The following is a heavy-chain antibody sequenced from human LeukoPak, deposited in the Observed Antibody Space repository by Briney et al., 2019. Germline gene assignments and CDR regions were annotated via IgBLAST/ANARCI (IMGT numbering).Heavy chain of an antibody. CDR2: IYYSGST. CDR3: ASTLIRSYYYYGMDV. CDR1: GVSISSYY. D-gene: IGHD2/OR15-2a*01. J-gene: IGHJ6*02. Sequence: SETLSLTCTVSGVSISSYYWSWIRRPPGKGLEWIGYIYYSGSTNYNPSLKSRVTISVDTSKNQFSLKLSSVTAADTAVYYCASTLIRSYYYYGMDVWGQGTTVTVSS. V-gene: IGHV4-59*01.